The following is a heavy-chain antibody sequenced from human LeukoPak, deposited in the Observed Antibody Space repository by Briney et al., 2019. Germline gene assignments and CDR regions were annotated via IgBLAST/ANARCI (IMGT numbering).Heavy chain of an antibody. CDR3: TRAISRLLLHDY. J-gene: IGHJ4*02. CDR2: IRSKAYGGTT. V-gene: IGHV3-49*03. Sequence: GGSLRLSCTASGFTFGDYAMSWFRQAPGKGLEWVGFIRSKAYGGTTEYAASVKGRFTISRDDSKSIAYLQMNSLKTKDTAVYYCTRAISRLLLHDYWGQGTLVTVSS. D-gene: IGHD2-21*01. CDR1: GFTFGDYA.